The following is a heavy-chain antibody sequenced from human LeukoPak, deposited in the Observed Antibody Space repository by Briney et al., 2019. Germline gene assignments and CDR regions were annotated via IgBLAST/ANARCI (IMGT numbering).Heavy chain of an antibody. CDR3: ARAGDIVVVPAGDYYYGMDV. J-gene: IGHJ6*02. V-gene: IGHV4-34*01. Sequence: SETLSLTCAVYGGSFSGYYWSWIRQPPGKGLECIGEINHSGSTNYNPSLKSRVTISVDTSKNQFSLKLSSVTAADTAVYYCARAGDIVVVPAGDYYYGMDVWGQGTTVTVSS. CDR2: INHSGST. D-gene: IGHD2-2*01. CDR1: GGSFSGYY.